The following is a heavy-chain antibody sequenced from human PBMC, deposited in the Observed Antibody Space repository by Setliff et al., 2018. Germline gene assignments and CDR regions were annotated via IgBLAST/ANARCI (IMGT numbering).Heavy chain of an antibody. CDR1: GGSIINSYY. J-gene: IGHJ6*02. CDR3: ARLSWNGLRYYGLDV. Sequence: SETLSLTCTVSGGSIINSYYWSWIRQPAGKGLEWIGEINHSGSTNYNPSLMSRVSISVDTSKNQFSLKLRSVTAADTAVYYCARLSWNGLRYYGLDVWGQGTTVTVSS. V-gene: IGHV4-61*10. CDR2: INHSGST. D-gene: IGHD3-3*01.